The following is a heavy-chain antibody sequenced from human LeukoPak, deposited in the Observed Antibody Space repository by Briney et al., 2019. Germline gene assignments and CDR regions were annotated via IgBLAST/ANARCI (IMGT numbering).Heavy chain of an antibody. CDR2: IKQDGSEK. V-gene: IGHV3-7*01. CDR1: GFTFSSYW. D-gene: IGHD6-13*01. CDR3: ARDGYSSSWYPPTFYYYYYMDV. Sequence: GGSLRLSCAASGFTFSSYWMSWVRQAPGKGLEWVANIKQDGSEKYYVDSVKGRFTISRDNAKNSLYLQMNSLRAEDTAVYYCARDGYSSSWYPPTFYYYYYMDVWGKGTTVTVSS. J-gene: IGHJ6*03.